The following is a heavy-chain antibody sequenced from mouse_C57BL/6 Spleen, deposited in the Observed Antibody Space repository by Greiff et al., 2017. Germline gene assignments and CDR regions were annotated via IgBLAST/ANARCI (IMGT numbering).Heavy chain of an antibody. CDR2: ISYDGSN. V-gene: IGHV3-6*01. CDR1: GYSITSGYY. D-gene: IGHD6-1*01. Sequence: EVKLMESGPGLVKPSQSLSLTCSVTGYSITSGYYWNWIRQFPGNKLEWMGYISYDGSNNYNPSLKNRTSITRATSKNQFFLKLNSVTTEDTATYYCARRQRRDALAYWGQGTTLTVSS. CDR3: ARRQRRDALAY. J-gene: IGHJ2*01.